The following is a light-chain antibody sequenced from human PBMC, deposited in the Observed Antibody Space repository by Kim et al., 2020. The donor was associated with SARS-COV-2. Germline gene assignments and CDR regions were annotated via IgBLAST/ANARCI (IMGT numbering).Light chain of an antibody. CDR3: QQYNQWPPYT. V-gene: IGKV3-15*01. J-gene: IGKJ2*01. CDR2: GAS. Sequence: DIVMPQSPATLSVSPGERATLSCRASQSVSSNLAWYQQKPGQAPRLLIYGASTRATGIPARFSGSGSGTEFTLSISSLQSEDFAVYYCQQYNQWPPYTFGQGTKLEI. CDR1: QSVSSN.